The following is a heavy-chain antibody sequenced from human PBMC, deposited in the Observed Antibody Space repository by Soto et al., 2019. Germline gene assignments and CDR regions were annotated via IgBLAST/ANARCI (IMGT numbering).Heavy chain of an antibody. CDR3: ARDVWSRASGPPDS. D-gene: IGHD3-10*01. V-gene: IGHV3-9*01. Sequence: EVQLVESGGGLVQPGRSLRLSCAASGFTFDDYAMHWVRQAPGKGLEWVTGISWNSDTIGYADSVKGRFTISRDNAKNSLYLQMNSLRAEDTAFYYCARDVWSRASGPPDSLGQGTLVTVSS. CDR1: GFTFDDYA. CDR2: ISWNSDTI. J-gene: IGHJ4*02.